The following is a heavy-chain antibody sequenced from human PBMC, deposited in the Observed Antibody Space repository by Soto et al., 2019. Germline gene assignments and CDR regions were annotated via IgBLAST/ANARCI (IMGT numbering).Heavy chain of an antibody. CDR1: GFTFSSYA. J-gene: IGHJ4*02. D-gene: IGHD6-19*01. Sequence: PVGSLSLSCAASGFTFSSYAMHWVHQVPGKGLEWVTLISYDGSKKFYADSVKGRFTISRDQSKSTLYLQMNSLRDDDTAMYYCARDNAPVAGTSLPGYWGQGTLVTVSS. CDR2: ISYDGSKK. V-gene: IGHV3-30*01. CDR3: ARDNAPVAGTSLPGY.